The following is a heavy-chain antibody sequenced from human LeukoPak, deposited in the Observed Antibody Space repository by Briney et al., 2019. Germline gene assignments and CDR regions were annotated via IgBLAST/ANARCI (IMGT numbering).Heavy chain of an antibody. Sequence: SVKDSCKASGGTFSSYAISWVRQAPGQGLEWMGGIIPAFGTANYAQKFQGRVTITTDESTSTAYMELSSLRSEDTAVYYCARVGPGYSSSQYYFDYWGQGTLVTVSS. CDR1: GGTFSSYA. D-gene: IGHD6-13*01. CDR3: ARVGPGYSSSQYYFDY. CDR2: IIPAFGTA. V-gene: IGHV1-69*05. J-gene: IGHJ4*02.